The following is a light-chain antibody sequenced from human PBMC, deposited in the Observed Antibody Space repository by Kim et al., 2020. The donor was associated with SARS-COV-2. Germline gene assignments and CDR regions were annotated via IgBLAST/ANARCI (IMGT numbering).Light chain of an antibody. CDR3: QQYYSTPYT. J-gene: IGKJ2*01. CDR2: WAS. CDR1: RSVLYSSNNQNY. V-gene: IGKV4-1*01. Sequence: RATINCKSSRSVLYSSNNQNYLAWYQQKPGQPPKLLIYWASTREYGVPDRFSGSGSGTDFTLTIISLQAEDVAVYYCQQYYSTPYTFGQGTKLVI.